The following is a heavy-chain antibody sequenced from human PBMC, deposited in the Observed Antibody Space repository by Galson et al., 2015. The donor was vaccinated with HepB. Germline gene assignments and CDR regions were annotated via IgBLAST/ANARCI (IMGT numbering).Heavy chain of an antibody. Sequence: SETLSLTCTVSGGSISSYYWSWIRQPPGKGLEWIGYIYYSGSTNYNPSLKSRVTISVDTSKNQFSLKLSSVTAADTAVYYCARSKYYDFWSGYYNQADYFDYWGQGTLVTVSS. D-gene: IGHD3-3*01. CDR3: ARSKYYDFWSGYYNQADYFDY. V-gene: IGHV4-59*01. CDR1: GGSISSYY. J-gene: IGHJ4*02. CDR2: IYYSGST.